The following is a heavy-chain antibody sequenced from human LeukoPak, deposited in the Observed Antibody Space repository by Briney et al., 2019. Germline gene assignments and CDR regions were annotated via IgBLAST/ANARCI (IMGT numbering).Heavy chain of an antibody. CDR2: ISGSGGST. J-gene: IGHJ3*02. D-gene: IGHD3-22*01. V-gene: IGHV3-23*01. Sequence: PGGSLRLSCAASGFTFSSYAMSWVRQAPGKGLEWVSAISGSGGSTYYADSVKGRFTISRDNSKNTLYLQMNSLRAEDTAVYYCARDPGIDYYDSSGYFGDAFDIWGQGTMVTVSS. CDR3: ARDPGIDYYDSSGYFGDAFDI. CDR1: GFTFSSYA.